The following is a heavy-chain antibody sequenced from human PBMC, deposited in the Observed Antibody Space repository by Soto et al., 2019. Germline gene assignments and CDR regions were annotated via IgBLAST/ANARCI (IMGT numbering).Heavy chain of an antibody. CDR3: AVGYYDSSGYYLFGY. J-gene: IGHJ4*02. CDR2: IYYSGST. Sequence: SETLSLTCTVSGGSISSGDYYWSWIRQPPGKGLEWIGYIYYSGSTYYNPSLKSRVTISVDTSKNQFSLKLSSVTAADTAVYYCAVGYYDSSGYYLFGYWGQGTLVTVS. CDR1: GGSISSGDYY. D-gene: IGHD3-22*01. V-gene: IGHV4-30-4*01.